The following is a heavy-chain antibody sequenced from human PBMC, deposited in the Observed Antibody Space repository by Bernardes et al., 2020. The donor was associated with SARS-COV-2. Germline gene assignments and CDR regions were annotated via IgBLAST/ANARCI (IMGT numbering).Heavy chain of an antibody. CDR3: AREDYYDSSGYPRYYYGMDV. Sequence: ASMKVSCKASGYTFTSYYMHWVRQAPGQGLEWMGIINPSGGSTSYAQKFQGRVTMTRDTSTSTVYMELSSLRSEDTAVYYCAREDYYDSSGYPRYYYGMDVWGQGTTVTVSS. D-gene: IGHD3-22*01. CDR1: GYTFTSYY. J-gene: IGHJ6*02. CDR2: INPSGGST. V-gene: IGHV1-46*01.